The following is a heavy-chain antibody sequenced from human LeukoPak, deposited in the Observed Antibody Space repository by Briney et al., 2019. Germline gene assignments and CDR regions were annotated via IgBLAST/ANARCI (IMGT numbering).Heavy chain of an antibody. CDR3: ARGYYDFPF. CDR1: GYSFTSYY. J-gene: IGHJ4*02. D-gene: IGHD3-3*01. CDR2: INPIGGST. V-gene: IGHV1-46*01. Sequence: ASVKVSCKASGYSFTSYYMQWVRQAPGQGLEWMGIINPIGGSTTYAQNFQGRVTMTWDTSTSTVYMDLTSLRSEDTAVYYCARGYYDFPFWGQGTLVTVSS.